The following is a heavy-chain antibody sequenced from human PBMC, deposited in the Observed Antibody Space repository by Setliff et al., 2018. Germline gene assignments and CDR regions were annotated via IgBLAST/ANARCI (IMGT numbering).Heavy chain of an antibody. D-gene: IGHD3-9*01. Sequence: GGSLRLSCAASGFNFNSYSMNWVRQAPGKGLEWVSYMSHTSMIYYADSVKGRFTISRDSAKNSPYLQLNSLRAEDTAMYYCARDLDWAFDYWGQGTLVTVSS. CDR3: ARDLDWAFDY. CDR2: MSHTSMI. V-gene: IGHV3-48*01. J-gene: IGHJ4*02. CDR1: GFNFNSYS.